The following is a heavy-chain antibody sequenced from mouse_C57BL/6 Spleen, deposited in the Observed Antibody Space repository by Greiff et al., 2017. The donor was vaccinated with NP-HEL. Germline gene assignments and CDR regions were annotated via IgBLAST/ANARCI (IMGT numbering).Heavy chain of an antibody. CDR2: IWTGGGT. V-gene: IGHV2-9-1*01. CDR3: AGHYGSSVRAMDY. Sequence: QVQLQQSGPGLVAPSQSLSITCTVSGFSLTSYAISWVRQPPGKGLEWLGVIWTGGGTNYNSALKSRLSISKDNSKSQVFLKMNSLQTDDTARYYCAGHYGSSVRAMDYWGQGTSVTVSS. D-gene: IGHD1-1*01. J-gene: IGHJ4*01. CDR1: GFSLTSYA.